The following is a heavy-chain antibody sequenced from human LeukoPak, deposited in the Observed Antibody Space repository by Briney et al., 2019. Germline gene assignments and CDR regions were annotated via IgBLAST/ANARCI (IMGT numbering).Heavy chain of an antibody. CDR3: ARIRMVARPHFDY. D-gene: IGHD6-6*01. J-gene: IGHJ4*02. CDR1: GYTFTGYY. CDR2: INPNSGGT. V-gene: IGHV1-2*06. Sequence: ASVKVSCKASGYTFTGYYMHWVRQAPGQGLEWMGRINPNSGGTNYAQKFQGRVTMTRDTSISTTYMELSRLRSDDTAVYYCARIRMVARPHFDYWGQGTLVTVSS.